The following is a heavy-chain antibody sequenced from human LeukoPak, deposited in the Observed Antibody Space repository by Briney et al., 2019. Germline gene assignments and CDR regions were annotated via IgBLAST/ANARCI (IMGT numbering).Heavy chain of an antibody. CDR2: INHSGST. V-gene: IGHV4-34*01. Sequence: SETLSLTCAVYGGSFSGYYWSWIRQPPGKGLEWIGEINHSGSTNYNPSLKSRVTISVDTSKNQFSLKLSSVTAADTAVYYCARGLAYNWNHGFDYWGQGTLVTVSS. CDR1: GGSFSGYY. D-gene: IGHD1-14*01. CDR3: ARGLAYNWNHGFDY. J-gene: IGHJ4*02.